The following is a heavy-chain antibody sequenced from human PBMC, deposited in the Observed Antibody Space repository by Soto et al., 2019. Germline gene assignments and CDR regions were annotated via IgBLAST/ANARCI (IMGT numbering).Heavy chain of an antibody. Sequence: QLQLQESGPGLVKPLETLSLICNVSGVSIRRTRYYWTWIRQPPGTVLEWIGTIYFIGSTFYNPSLKSRVSISVDTSKNQFSLNLTAVTDGDTAVYHCARPGSYWCQGTLVTVSS. CDR2: IYFIGST. CDR1: GVSIRRTRYY. CDR3: ARPGSY. J-gene: IGHJ4*02. V-gene: IGHV4-39*01.